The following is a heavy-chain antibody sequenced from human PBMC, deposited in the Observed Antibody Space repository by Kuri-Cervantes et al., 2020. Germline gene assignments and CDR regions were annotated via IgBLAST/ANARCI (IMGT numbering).Heavy chain of an antibody. Sequence: GESLKISCAASGFTFSDYYMSWIRQAPGKGLVWVSRINNDGSSTSYADSVKGRFTISRDNAKNTLYLQMNSLRAEDTAVYYCARVVVGTAADQFDYWGQGTLVTVSS. CDR3: ARVVVGTAADQFDY. CDR1: GFTFSDYY. CDR2: INNDGSST. D-gene: IGHD2-21*01. J-gene: IGHJ4*02. V-gene: IGHV3-74*01.